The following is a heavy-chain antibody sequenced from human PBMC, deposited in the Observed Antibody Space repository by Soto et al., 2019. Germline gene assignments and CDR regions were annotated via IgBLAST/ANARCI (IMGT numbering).Heavy chain of an antibody. V-gene: IGHV3-7*05. CDR3: ARDGSTSWYSYDYHGMDV. CDR1: GFTFRTYW. D-gene: IGHD5-18*01. Sequence: EVQLVESGGGLVQPGGSLRLSCAASGFTFRTYWLSWVRQVPGKGREGVANINLDGSEKNYADSVKGRFTISRDNAGNSLCLQMSSLRAEDTALYYCARDGSTSWYSYDYHGMDVWGQGTTVTVSS. J-gene: IGHJ6*02. CDR2: INLDGSEK.